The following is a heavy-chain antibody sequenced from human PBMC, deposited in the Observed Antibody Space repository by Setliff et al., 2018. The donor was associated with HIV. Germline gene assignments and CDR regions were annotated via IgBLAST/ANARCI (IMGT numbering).Heavy chain of an antibody. Sequence: GGSLRLSCPASGFMFGDYLMSWVRQAPGKGLEWLGFIRSKDYGGAPAYAASVEDRLSISRDDSKGIAYLQMDSLKNEDTAVYYCARGPHKYCSVTNCMYDLWGQGTLVTVSS. V-gene: IGHV3-49*04. CDR3: ARGPHKYCSVTNCMYDL. CDR2: IRSKDYGGAP. J-gene: IGHJ4*02. CDR1: GFMFGDYL. D-gene: IGHD2-15*01.